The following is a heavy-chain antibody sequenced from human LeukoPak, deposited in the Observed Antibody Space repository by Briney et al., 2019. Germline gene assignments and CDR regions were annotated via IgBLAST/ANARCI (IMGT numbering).Heavy chain of an antibody. D-gene: IGHD3-10*01. Sequence: GGSLRLSCAASGFTFSSFGMHWVRQAPGKGLEWVAVIWYDGSDKYYADSLRGRFTISRDNAKNSLYLQMDSLRAEDTAMYYCARDQDFYGLIWGQGTLVTVSS. V-gene: IGHV3-33*01. CDR2: IWYDGSDK. CDR1: GFTFSSFG. J-gene: IGHJ4*02. CDR3: ARDQDFYGLI.